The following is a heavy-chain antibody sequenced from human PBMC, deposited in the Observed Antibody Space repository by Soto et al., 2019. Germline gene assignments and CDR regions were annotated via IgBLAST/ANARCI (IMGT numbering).Heavy chain of an antibody. Sequence: GASLKNSCRVLGYRFPNYWIGWVRQMPGRRLEWMGMIYPGDSDTRYSPSFQGQVTISADKSISTAYLQWSSLKASDTAMHYCGRQDDATHTGYYYGMDGWGRETMVIV. CDR3: GRQDDATHTGYYYGMDG. V-gene: IGHV5-51*01. J-gene: IGHJ6*02. CDR2: IYPGDSDT. CDR1: GYRFPNYW.